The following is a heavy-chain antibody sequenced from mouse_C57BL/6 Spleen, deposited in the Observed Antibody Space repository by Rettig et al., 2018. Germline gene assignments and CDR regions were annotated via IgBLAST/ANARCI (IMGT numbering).Heavy chain of an antibody. CDR2: IYPGSGNT. Sequence: SVKLSCKASGYTFTDYYINWVKQRPGQGLEWIARIYPGSGNTYYNEKFKGKATLTAEKSSSTAYMQLSSLTSEDSAVYFCARQGSHAMDYWGQGTPVTVSS. J-gene: IGHJ4*01. CDR1: GYTFTDYY. CDR3: ARQGSHAMDY. V-gene: IGHV1-76*01. D-gene: IGHD1-3*01.